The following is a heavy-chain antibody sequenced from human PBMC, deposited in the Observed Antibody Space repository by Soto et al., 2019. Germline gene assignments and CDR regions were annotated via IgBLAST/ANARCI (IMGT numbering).Heavy chain of an antibody. Sequence: EVQVLESGGGLVQPGGSLRLSCAASGFSFSTYAMSWVRQAPGKGLEWVSGISAGGGSPFIADSVKGRFIISRDNAKDNLYLQMNSLTVEDTAIYYCVKHAEYQLVRWCDPWGQGTLVTVSS. CDR1: GFSFSTYA. J-gene: IGHJ5*02. V-gene: IGHV3-23*01. CDR3: VKHAEYQLVRWCDP. D-gene: IGHD6-6*01. CDR2: ISAGGGSP.